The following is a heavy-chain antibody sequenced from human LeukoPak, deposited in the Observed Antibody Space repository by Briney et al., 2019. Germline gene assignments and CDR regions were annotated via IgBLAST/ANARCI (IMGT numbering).Heavy chain of an antibody. J-gene: IGHJ4*02. CDR1: GYTFTGYY. D-gene: IGHD2-15*01. Sequence: GASVKVSCKASGYTFTGYYMHWVRQAPGQGLEWMGIVDPSGGSTTYAQKFQGRVTMTRDMSANTVYMELSSLKSADTAVYYCARDGGGVVVSATHFDYWGQGTLVTISS. CDR3: ARDGGGVVVSATHFDY. CDR2: VDPSGGST. V-gene: IGHV1-46*01.